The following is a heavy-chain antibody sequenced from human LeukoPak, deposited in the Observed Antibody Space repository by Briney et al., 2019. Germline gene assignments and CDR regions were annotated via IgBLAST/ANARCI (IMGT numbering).Heavy chain of an antibody. D-gene: IGHD3-22*01. V-gene: IGHV4-4*07. Sequence: PSETLSLTCTVSGDSVSSYYWSWIPQPAGKGLEWIGRIYTSGSTNYNPSLKSRVTMSVDTSKNQFSLKLSSVTAADTAVYYCASSISSGYYPDYWGQGTLVTVSS. CDR3: ASSISSGYYPDY. CDR1: GDSVSSYY. CDR2: IYTSGST. J-gene: IGHJ4*02.